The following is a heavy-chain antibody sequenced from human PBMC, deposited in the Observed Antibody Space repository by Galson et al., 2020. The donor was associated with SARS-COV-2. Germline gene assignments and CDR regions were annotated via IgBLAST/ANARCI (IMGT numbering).Heavy chain of an antibody. D-gene: IGHD1-26*01. CDR1: GFTIDNSP. J-gene: IGHJ3*01. Sequence: SLRLSCAASGFTIDNSPNPWVRLLPPPGMDRVSSISCHSNSIGYADSVQGRFTISRDSATKSLFLQMNSLRPADTALYYCAKDSYRSALDVWCQGTMGTVAS. V-gene: IGHV3-9*01. CDR2: ISCHSNSI. CDR3: AKDSYRSALDV.